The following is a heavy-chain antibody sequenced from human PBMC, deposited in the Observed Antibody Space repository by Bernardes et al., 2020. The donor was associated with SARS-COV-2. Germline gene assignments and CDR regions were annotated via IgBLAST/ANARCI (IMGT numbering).Heavy chain of an antibody. V-gene: IGHV3-30-3*01. Sequence: GGSLRLSCAASGFTFNTYAMHWVRQAPGKGLEWVAFISFDGSNKYYADSVKGRFTISRDNSRNTLYLLMNSLRTDDTAVYYCTRGLELELITWFDYWGQGTRVTVSS. CDR1: GFTFNTYA. CDR2: ISFDGSNK. J-gene: IGHJ4*02. D-gene: IGHD1-7*01. CDR3: TRGLELELITWFDY.